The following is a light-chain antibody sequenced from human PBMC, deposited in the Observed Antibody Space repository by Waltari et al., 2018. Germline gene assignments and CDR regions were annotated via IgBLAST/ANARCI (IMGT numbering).Light chain of an antibody. V-gene: IGLV8-61*01. CDR2: KLN. J-gene: IGLJ3*02. Sequence: QTVVTQDPSFSVSPGGTVTLTCALSSGSASTTSYVRCYQPTPGQSPRTLVYKLNSRPSGVPLSFAGSMRGNKAALTITGAEAEADSNYYCGLYMGSGIWVFGGGKKLSIL. CDR1: SGSASTTSY. CDR3: GLYMGSGIWV.